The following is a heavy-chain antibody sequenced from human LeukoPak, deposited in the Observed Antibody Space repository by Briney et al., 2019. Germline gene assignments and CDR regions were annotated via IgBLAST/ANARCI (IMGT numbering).Heavy chain of an antibody. Sequence: GGSLRLSCVASGFTVSSNYMSWVRQAPGKGLEWVSVIYSSGGGGGTHYADSVKGRFIISRDNFKNTVYLQMNSLRAEDTAVYYCARKEWLRSGAGNWFDPWGQGTRVAVSS. V-gene: IGHV3-53*01. J-gene: IGHJ5*02. CDR2: IYSSGGGGGT. CDR1: GFTVSSNY. CDR3: ARKEWLRSGAGNWFDP. D-gene: IGHD5-12*01.